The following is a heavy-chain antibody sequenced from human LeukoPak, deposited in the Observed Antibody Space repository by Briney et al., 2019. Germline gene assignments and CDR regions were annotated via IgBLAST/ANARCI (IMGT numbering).Heavy chain of an antibody. D-gene: IGHD6-13*01. CDR1: GFTFSSYW. CDR3: AKPPSRAPDNYYFDY. V-gene: IGHV3-48*04. J-gene: IGHJ4*02. Sequence: TGGSLRLSCAASGFTFSSYWMHWVRQAPGKGLEWVSYISSSSSTIYYADSVKGRFTISRDNAKNSLYLQMNSLRAEDTAVYYCAKPPSRAPDNYYFDYWGQGTLVTVSS. CDR2: ISSSSSTI.